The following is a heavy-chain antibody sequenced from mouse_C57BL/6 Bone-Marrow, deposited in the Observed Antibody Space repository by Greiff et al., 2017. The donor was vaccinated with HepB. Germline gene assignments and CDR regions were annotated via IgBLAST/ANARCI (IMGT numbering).Heavy chain of an antibody. J-gene: IGHJ3*01. CDR2: ISDGGSYT. V-gene: IGHV5-4*01. CDR1: GFTFSSYA. CDR3: ARDYYGSSFAWFAY. D-gene: IGHD1-1*01. Sequence: EVNLVESGGGLVKPGGSLKLSCAASGFTFSSYAMSWVRQTPEKRLEWVATISDGGSYTYYPDNVKGRFTISRDNAKNNLYLQMSHLKSEDTAMYYCARDYYGSSFAWFAYWGQGTLVTVSA.